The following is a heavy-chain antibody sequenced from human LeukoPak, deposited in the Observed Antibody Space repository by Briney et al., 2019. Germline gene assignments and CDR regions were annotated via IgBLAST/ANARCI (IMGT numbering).Heavy chain of an antibody. CDR3: ARWIRGTFWSFDN. D-gene: IGHD2-2*03. CDR2: IATKKGYT. V-gene: IGHV1-18*01. CDR1: GYTFANFDNFG. J-gene: IGHJ4*02. Sequence: GASVKVSCKASGYTFANFDNFGISWVRQAPGQGLEWMGWIATKKGYTDYAQKLQGRVTMTADTSTSTAYLDLRSLISDDTAVYYCARWIRGTFWSFDNWGQGTLVTVSS.